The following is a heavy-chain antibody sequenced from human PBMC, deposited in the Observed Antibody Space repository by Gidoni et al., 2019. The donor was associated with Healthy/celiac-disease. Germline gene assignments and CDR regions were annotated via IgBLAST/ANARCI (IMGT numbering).Heavy chain of an antibody. CDR1: GYTFTSYG. J-gene: IGHJ6*02. D-gene: IGHD3-22*01. V-gene: IGHV1-18*01. CDR2: ISAYNGNT. CDR3: ARVSLDSSGYYYYYYGMDV. Sequence: PGASVKVSCKASGYTFTSYGISWVRQAPGQGLEWMGWISAYNGNTNYAQKLQGRVTMTTDTSTSTAYMELRSLRSDDTAVYYCARVSLDSSGYYYYYYGMDVWGQGTTVTVSS.